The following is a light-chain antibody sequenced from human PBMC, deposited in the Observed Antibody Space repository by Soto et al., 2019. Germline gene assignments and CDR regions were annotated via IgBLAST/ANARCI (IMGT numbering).Light chain of an antibody. CDR2: DVS. V-gene: IGLV2-14*03. Sequence: VLTQPASVSGSPGQSITISCTGTSSDIGGYNFVSWYQQHPGKAPKLIIFDVSNRPSGISNRFSGSKSGNTASLTISGLQAEDEADYYCRSYTRSNTIPFGGGTKVTVL. J-gene: IGLJ2*01. CDR3: RSYTRSNTIP. CDR1: SSDIGGYNF.